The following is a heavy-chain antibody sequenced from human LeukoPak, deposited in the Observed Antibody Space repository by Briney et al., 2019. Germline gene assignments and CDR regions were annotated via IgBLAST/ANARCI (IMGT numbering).Heavy chain of an antibody. D-gene: IGHD3-22*01. V-gene: IGHV1-69*13. CDR3: AREGDYYDSSGYSAYYFDY. J-gene: IGHJ4*02. CDR2: IIPIFGTA. CDR1: GGTFSSYA. Sequence: SVKVSFKASGGTFSSYAISWVRQAPGQGLEWMGGIIPIFGTANYAQKFQGRVTITADESTSTAYMELSSLRSEDTAVYYCAREGDYYDSSGYSAYYFDYWGQGTLVTVSS.